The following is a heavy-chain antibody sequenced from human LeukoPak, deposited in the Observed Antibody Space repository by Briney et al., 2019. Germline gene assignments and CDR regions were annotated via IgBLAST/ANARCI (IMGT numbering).Heavy chain of an antibody. CDR1: GHTFTTYG. J-gene: IGHJ4*02. Sequence: ASVKVSCKASGHTFTTYGISWVRQAPGQGLDWMGWISAYNGNTNYAQKLQGRVTMTTDTSTSTAYMELRSLRSDDTAVYYCARDIGYSASWYYFDYWGQGTLVTVSS. CDR2: ISAYNGNT. V-gene: IGHV1-18*01. D-gene: IGHD6-13*01. CDR3: ARDIGYSASWYYFDY.